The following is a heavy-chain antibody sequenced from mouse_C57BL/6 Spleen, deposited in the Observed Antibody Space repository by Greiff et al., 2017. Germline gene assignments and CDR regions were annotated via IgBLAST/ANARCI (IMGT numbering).Heavy chain of an antibody. J-gene: IGHJ1*03. D-gene: IGHD4-1*01. CDR1: GYAFSSYW. Sequence: QVQLQQSGAELVKPGASVKISCKASGYAFSSYWMNWVKQRPGKGLEWIGQIYPGDGDTNYNGKFKGKATLTADKSSSTAYMQLSSLTSEDSAVYFCARKTLGPNWYFDVWGTGTTVTVSS. CDR2: IYPGDGDT. CDR3: ARKTLGPNWYFDV. V-gene: IGHV1-80*01.